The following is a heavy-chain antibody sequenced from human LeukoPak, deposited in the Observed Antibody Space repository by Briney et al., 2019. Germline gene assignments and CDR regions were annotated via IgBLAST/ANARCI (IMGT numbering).Heavy chain of an antibody. Sequence: GGSLRLSCAASGFTFSDYYMRWIRQAPGKGLEWVLYISSSGDTIYYADSVKGRFTISRDNAKNSLYLQMNSLRAEDTAVYYCARVTLGTYYFDYWGQGTPATVSS. J-gene: IGHJ4*02. D-gene: IGHD3-16*01. CDR3: ARVTLGTYYFDY. CDR1: GFTFSDYY. CDR2: ISSSGDTI. V-gene: IGHV3-11*04.